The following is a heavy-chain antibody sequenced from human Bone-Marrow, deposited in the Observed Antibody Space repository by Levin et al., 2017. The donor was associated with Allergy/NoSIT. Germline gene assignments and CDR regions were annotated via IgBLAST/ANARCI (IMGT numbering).Heavy chain of an antibody. Sequence: PGGSLRLSCIGSGISFGNYGMSWVRQAPGKGLEWVSGINDNGGVTYYADSVKGRFTVSRDDSKNAFYLHMNSLRVEDTAHYYCAKDQGFLEWLCTLDSWGQGTLVTVSS. CDR3: AKDQGFLEWLCTLDS. V-gene: IGHV3-23*01. CDR1: GISFGNYG. D-gene: IGHD3-3*01. J-gene: IGHJ4*02. CDR2: INDNGGVT.